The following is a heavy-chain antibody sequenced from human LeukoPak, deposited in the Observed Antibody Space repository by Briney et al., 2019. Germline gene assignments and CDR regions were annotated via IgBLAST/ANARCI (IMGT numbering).Heavy chain of an antibody. CDR2: IIPIFGTA. D-gene: IGHD5-12*01. Sequence: ASVKVSCKASGGTFSSYAIGWVRQAPGQGLEWMGGIIPIFGTANYAQKFQGRVTITTDESTSTAYMELSSLRSEDTAVYYCARGGRPVYSGYDFPHYYYYMDVWGKGTTVNVSS. CDR3: ARGGRPVYSGYDFPHYYYYMDV. CDR1: GGTFSSYA. V-gene: IGHV1-69*05. J-gene: IGHJ6*03.